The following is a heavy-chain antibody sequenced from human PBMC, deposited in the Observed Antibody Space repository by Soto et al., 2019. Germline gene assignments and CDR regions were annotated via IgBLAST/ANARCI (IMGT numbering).Heavy chain of an antibody. CDR3: ARDGRGCSFCSCYSGSRIFDY. CDR2: ISAYNGNT. V-gene: IGHV1-18*01. CDR1: GYTFTSYG. D-gene: IGHD2-15*01. J-gene: IGHJ4*02. Sequence: GASVKVSCKASGYTFTSYGISWVRQAPGQGLEWMGWISAYNGNTNYAQKLQGRVTMTTDTSTSTAYMELRSLRSDDTAVYYCARDGRGCSFCSCYSGSRIFDYCGQRSLVPVSS.